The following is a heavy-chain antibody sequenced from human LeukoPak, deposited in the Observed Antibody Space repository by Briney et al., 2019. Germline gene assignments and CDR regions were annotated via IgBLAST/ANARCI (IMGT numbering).Heavy chain of an antibody. J-gene: IGHJ5*02. V-gene: IGHV1-2*02. CDR1: GYTFTGNY. D-gene: IGHD3-3*01. CDR3: ARDLYYDFWSGYYSPQGNWFDP. Sequence: ASVKVSCKASGYTFTGNYMHWVRQAPGQGLEWMGWINPNSGGTNYAQKFQGRVTMTRDTSISTAYMELSRLRSDDTAVYYCARDLYYDFWSGYYSPQGNWFDPWGQGTLVTVSS. CDR2: INPNSGGT.